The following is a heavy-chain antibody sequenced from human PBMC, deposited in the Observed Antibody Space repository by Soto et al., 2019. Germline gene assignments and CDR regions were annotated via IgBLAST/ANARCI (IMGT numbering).Heavy chain of an antibody. CDR3: ERDSTRRDTCDN. J-gene: IGHJ3*02. D-gene: IGHD2-2*01. CDR1: NGSFSVYY. CDR2: INHSGST. Sequence: QVQLQQWVAGLLKPSETLSLTCAVYNGSFSVYYWTWIRQPPGKGLEWIGEINHSGSTNYNPSLKSRVTISVDTSKNQFSLKMSPETAPDTAVYYCERDSTRRDTCDNWGQGTMVTVSS. V-gene: IGHV4-34*01.